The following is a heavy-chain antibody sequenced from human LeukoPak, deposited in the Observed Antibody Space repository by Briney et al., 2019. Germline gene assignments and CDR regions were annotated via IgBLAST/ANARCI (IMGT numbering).Heavy chain of an antibody. CDR2: INPSGGST. CDR1: GHTFTNYY. Sequence: ASVKVSCKTSGHTFTNYYIHWVRQAPGQGLEWMGIINPSGGSTSYVQKFQGRVTITADESTSTAYMELSSLRSEDTAVYYCARWCSGGSCYSDYYYGMDVWGQGTTVTVSS. J-gene: IGHJ6*02. V-gene: IGHV1-46*01. D-gene: IGHD2-15*01. CDR3: ARWCSGGSCYSDYYYGMDV.